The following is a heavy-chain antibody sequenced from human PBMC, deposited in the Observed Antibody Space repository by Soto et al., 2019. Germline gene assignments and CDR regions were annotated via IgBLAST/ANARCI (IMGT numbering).Heavy chain of an antibody. Sequence: GASVKVSCKASGYTFTSYGISWVRQAPGQGLEWMGWISAYNGNTNYAQKLQGRVTMTTDTSTSTACMELRSLRSDDTAAYYCARDESVVVPAATYYYYGMDYWGQGTTVTVSS. CDR1: GYTFTSYG. CDR3: ARDESVVVPAATYYYYGMDY. V-gene: IGHV1-18*04. CDR2: ISAYNGNT. J-gene: IGHJ6*02. D-gene: IGHD2-2*01.